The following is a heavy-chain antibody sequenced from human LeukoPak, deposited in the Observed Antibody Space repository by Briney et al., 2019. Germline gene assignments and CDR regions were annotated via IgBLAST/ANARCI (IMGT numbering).Heavy chain of an antibody. V-gene: IGHV3-23*01. Sequence: GRSLRLSCAASGFTFSSYAMSWVRQAPGKGLEWVSAISGSGGSTYYTDSAKGRLTNSRDNSTNTLYLRMNILIAADTPVYYCAKRRDLIDYWGQGTPVTVSS. CDR2: ISGSGGST. D-gene: IGHD3-10*01. CDR3: AKRRDLIDY. J-gene: IGHJ4*02. CDR1: GFTFSSYA.